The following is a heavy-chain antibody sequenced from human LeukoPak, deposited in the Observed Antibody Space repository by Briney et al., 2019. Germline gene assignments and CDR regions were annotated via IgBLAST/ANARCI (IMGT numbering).Heavy chain of an antibody. V-gene: IGHV3-23*01. Sequence: GGSLRLSCAASGFTFSGFAMSWIRKAPGKGLEWVSSSSRSGESTFYADSVRGRFTISRDNSKNTLYLQMNSLRAEDTAVYYCAKSSAVPYYYYRDVWGKGTTVSVSS. D-gene: IGHD2-2*01. CDR1: GFTFSGFA. CDR3: AKSSAVPYYYYRDV. CDR2: SSRSGEST. J-gene: IGHJ6*03.